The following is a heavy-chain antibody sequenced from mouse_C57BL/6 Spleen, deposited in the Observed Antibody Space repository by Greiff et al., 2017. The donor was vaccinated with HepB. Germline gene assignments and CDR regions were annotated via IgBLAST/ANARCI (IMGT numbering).Heavy chain of an antibody. CDR2: ISSGSSTN. Sequence: PVESGGGLVKPGGSLKLSCAASGFTFSDYGMHRGRQAPEKGLEWVAYISSGSSTNYYADTVKGRFTISRDNAKNTLFLQMTSLRSEDTAMYYCARYDYMDYWGQGTSVTVSS. CDR3: ARYDYMDY. D-gene: IGHD2-4*01. J-gene: IGHJ4*01. CDR1: GFTFSDYG. V-gene: IGHV5-17*01.